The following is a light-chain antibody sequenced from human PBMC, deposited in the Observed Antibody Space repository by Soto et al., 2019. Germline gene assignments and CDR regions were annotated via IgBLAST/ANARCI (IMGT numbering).Light chain of an antibody. Sequence: EIVLTQSPGTLSLSPGERATLSCRASQSVSNNYLAWYQQKSGQAPRLLIYGASNRATGIPDRFSGSGSGTDFTLTISRLEPEDFAVYYCQQYGSSGTFGQGTKGEIK. CDR1: QSVSNNY. CDR2: GAS. CDR3: QQYGSSGT. V-gene: IGKV3-20*01. J-gene: IGKJ1*01.